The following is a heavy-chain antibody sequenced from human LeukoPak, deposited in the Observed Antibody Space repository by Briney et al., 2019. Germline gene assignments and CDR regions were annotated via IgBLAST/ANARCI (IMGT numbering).Heavy chain of an antibody. V-gene: IGHV1-69*05. CDR1: GGTFSSYP. Sequence: SVKVSCKASGGTFSSYPISWVRQAPGQGLEWIGGIIPIFGTANYAQKFQGRVTITTDESTSTAYMELSSLRSEDTAVYYCARDSVLGGRDSYGYGPFDPWGQGTLVTVSS. CDR2: IIPIFGTA. CDR3: ARDSVLGGRDSYGYGPFDP. D-gene: IGHD5-18*01. J-gene: IGHJ5*02.